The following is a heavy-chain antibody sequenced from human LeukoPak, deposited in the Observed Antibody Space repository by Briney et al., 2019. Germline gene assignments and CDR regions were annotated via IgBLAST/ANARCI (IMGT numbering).Heavy chain of an antibody. D-gene: IGHD6-19*01. Sequence: GGSLRLSCAASGFTFSGYAMSWVRQAPGKGLEWVSTVTGSAASTYYAESVKGRFTISRDNSKNTLYLQMNSLRAEDTAVYYCAKDTPLIGYASGWSRSFFDYWGQGTLVTVSS. J-gene: IGHJ4*02. V-gene: IGHV3-23*01. CDR2: VTGSAAST. CDR3: AKDTPLIGYASGWSRSFFDY. CDR1: GFTFSGYA.